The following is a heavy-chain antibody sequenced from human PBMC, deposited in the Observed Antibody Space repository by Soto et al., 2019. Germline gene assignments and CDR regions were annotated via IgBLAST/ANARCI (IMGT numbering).Heavy chain of an antibody. Sequence: GGSLRLSCAGSGFTFSGYWMHWVRQSPGKGLVWVSRINSDGTTTAYADSVKGRFTISRDNSKNTLYLQMSSLRAEDTAVYYCTHCSGESCHGGYFGMDVWGQGTTVTVSS. CDR1: GFTFSGYW. D-gene: IGHD2-15*01. CDR3: THCSGESCHGGYFGMDV. CDR2: INSDGTTT. J-gene: IGHJ6*02. V-gene: IGHV3-74*01.